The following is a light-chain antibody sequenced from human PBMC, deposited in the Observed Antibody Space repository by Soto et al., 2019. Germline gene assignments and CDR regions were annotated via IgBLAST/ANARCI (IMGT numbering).Light chain of an antibody. J-gene: IGKJ4*01. Sequence: DIVMTQSPDSLAVSLGERATINCKSSQSVLYSSNNKNYLAWYQQKPGQPPKLLIYWASTRESGVPDRFSGSGSGTDFTLTISSLQAEGVAFYYCQQYYSTPFFGGGTKVEIK. CDR3: QQYYSTPF. CDR2: WAS. V-gene: IGKV4-1*01. CDR1: QSVLYSSNNKNY.